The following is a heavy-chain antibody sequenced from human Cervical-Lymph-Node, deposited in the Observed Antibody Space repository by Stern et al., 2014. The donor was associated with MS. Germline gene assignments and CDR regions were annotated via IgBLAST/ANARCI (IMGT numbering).Heavy chain of an antibody. Sequence: VQLVESGGGVVQPGRSLRLSCAASGFTFSSYGMPWVRQAPGKGLEGVAVIWYEGSNKYYADSVKGRFTISRDNSKNTLYLQMNSLRAEDTAVYYCARDCKLRYYYYGMDVWGQGTTVTVSS. D-gene: IGHD1-26*01. CDR3: ARDCKLRYYYYGMDV. CDR2: IWYEGSNK. J-gene: IGHJ6*02. CDR1: GFTFSSYG. V-gene: IGHV3-33*01.